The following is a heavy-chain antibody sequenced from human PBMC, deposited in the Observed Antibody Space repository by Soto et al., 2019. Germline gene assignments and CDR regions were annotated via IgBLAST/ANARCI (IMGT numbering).Heavy chain of an antibody. Sequence: SLRLSCAASGFTFDDYAMHWVRQAPGKGLEWVSGISWNSGSIGYADSVKGRFTISRDNAKNSLFLQLDSLRAEDTAVYFCVRARSTDSRPDYWGQGTLVTAPQ. CDR2: ISWNSGSI. V-gene: IGHV3-9*01. CDR1: GFTFDDYA. J-gene: IGHJ4*02. D-gene: IGHD3-22*01. CDR3: VRARSTDSRPDY.